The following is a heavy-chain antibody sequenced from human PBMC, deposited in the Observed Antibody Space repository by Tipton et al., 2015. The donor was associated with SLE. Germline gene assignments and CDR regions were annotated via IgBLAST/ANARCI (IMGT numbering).Heavy chain of an antibody. Sequence: TLSLTCTVSGGSFSSDNHHWSWIRQPAGRGLEWIGRAQTGGNTNYNGPLFKGRVTISLDTSKNQFSLTVSSVTAADTAIYYCVRENWVKTIPVFDIWGQGTKVTVSP. CDR3: VRENWVKTIPVFDI. J-gene: IGHJ3*02. CDR2: AQTGGNT. CDR1: GGSFSSDNHH. D-gene: IGHD3-3*01. V-gene: IGHV4-61*02.